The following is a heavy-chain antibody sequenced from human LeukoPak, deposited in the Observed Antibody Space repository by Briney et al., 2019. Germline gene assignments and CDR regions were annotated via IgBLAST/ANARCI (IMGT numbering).Heavy chain of an antibody. CDR2: IYITGST. D-gene: IGHD1-26*01. V-gene: IGHV4-59*13. J-gene: IGHJ3*01. Sequence: NPSETLSLTCTVSGGSISSYYWTWIRQPPGKGLEWIGDIYITGSTNYNPYLKRRVTMSVDTSKNQFSLRLSSVTAADTAVYYCARVRIGETSYDASDVWGLETMVTVSS. CDR3: ARVRIGETSYDASDV. CDR1: GGSISSYY.